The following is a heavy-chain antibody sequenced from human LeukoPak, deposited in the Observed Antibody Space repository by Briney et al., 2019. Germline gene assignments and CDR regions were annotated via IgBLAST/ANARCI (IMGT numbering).Heavy chain of an antibody. Sequence: ASVKVSCKVSGYTLTELSMHWVRQAPGQGLEWMGIINPSGGSTSYAQKFQGRVTMTRDMSTSTVYMELSSLRSEDTAVYYCARGPRYNWNYGEYYFDYWGQGTLVTVSS. CDR3: ARGPRYNWNYGEYYFDY. CDR1: GYTLTELS. CDR2: INPSGGST. D-gene: IGHD1-7*01. V-gene: IGHV1-46*01. J-gene: IGHJ4*02.